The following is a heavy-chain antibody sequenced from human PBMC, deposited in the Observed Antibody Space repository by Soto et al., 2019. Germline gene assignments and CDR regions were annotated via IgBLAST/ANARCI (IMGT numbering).Heavy chain of an antibody. CDR2: IIPIFGTA. CDR1: GGTFSSYA. V-gene: IGHV1-69*13. J-gene: IGHJ6*02. D-gene: IGHD3-10*01. CDR3: ARGFYYYGSGSYYLMDV. Sequence: GAPVKVSCKASGGTFSSYAISWVRQAPGQGLEWMGGIIPIFGTANYAQKFQGRVTITADESTSTAYMELSSLRSEDTAVYYCARGFYYYGSGSYYLMDVWGQGTTVTVSS.